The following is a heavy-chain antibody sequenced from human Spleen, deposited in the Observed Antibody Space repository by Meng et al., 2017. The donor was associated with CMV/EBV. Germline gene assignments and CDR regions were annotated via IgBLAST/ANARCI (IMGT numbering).Heavy chain of an antibody. CDR3: ARAEDESNGWGGFDP. CDR2: IYYSGST. J-gene: IGHJ5*02. D-gene: IGHD3-16*01. Sequence: QLTLQEAGSGLVKPSYTLSLTCTVSGGSISSISYYWGWIRQPPGKGLEWIGSIYYSGSTYYNPSRKSRVTISVDTSKNQFSLKLSSVTAADTAVYYCARAEDESNGWGGFDPWGQGTLVTVSS. V-gene: IGHV4-39*07. CDR1: GGSISSISYY.